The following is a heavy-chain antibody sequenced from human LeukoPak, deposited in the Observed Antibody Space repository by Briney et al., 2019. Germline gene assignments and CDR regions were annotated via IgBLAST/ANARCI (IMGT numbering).Heavy chain of an antibody. CDR2: IYYSGSA. CDR1: GGSISRYY. Sequence: SETLSLTCTVSGGSISRYYWSWIRQPPGKGLEWIGYIYYSGSANYNASLKSRVTISVDTSKNQFSLKLSSVTAADTAVYYCARLLSDGSGNYYNDFWGQGALVTVSS. D-gene: IGHD3-10*01. V-gene: IGHV4-59*08. J-gene: IGHJ4*02. CDR3: ARLLSDGSGNYYNDF.